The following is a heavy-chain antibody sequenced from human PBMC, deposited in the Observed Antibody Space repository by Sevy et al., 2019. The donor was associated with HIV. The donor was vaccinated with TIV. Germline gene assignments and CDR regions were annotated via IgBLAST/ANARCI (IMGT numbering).Heavy chain of an antibody. CDR2: ISSSGSTI. V-gene: IGHV3-11*01. J-gene: IGHJ5*02. CDR3: ARHPTYYDFWSGYYSGWFDP. CDR1: GFTFSDYY. D-gene: IGHD3-3*01. Sequence: GGSLRLSCAASGFTFSDYYMSWVRQAPGKGLEWASYISSSGSTIYYADSVKGRFTISRDNAKNSLYLQMNSLRAEDTAVYYCARHPTYYDFWSGYYSGWFDPWGQGTLVTVSS.